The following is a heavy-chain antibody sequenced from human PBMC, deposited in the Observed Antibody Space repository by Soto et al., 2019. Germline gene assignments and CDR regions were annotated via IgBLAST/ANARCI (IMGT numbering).Heavy chain of an antibody. CDR3: WIGLCAYSSGWYGMDY. D-gene: IGHD6-19*01. V-gene: IGHV1-69*01. Sequence: QVQLVQSGAEVQKPGSSVQVSCKASGGTLSSYAISWVRQAPGQGLEWMGGIIPIFGTANYAQKLQGRVTITVDQSTSPAYVELISIRSEDTAVDYCWIGLCAYSSGWYGMDYWGQGTLVTVSS. J-gene: IGHJ4*01. CDR2: IIPIFGTA. CDR1: GGTLSSYA.